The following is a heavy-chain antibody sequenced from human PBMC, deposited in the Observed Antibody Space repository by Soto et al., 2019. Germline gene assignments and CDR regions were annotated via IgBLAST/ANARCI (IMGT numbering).Heavy chain of an antibody. CDR1: GYTLIGYY. V-gene: IGHV1-2*02. CDR2: INPNTYGT. CDR3: ARDRDYAEFDY. D-gene: IGHD2-2*01. J-gene: IGHJ4*02. Sequence: QVQLVQSGAEVKKPGASVKVSCKASGYTLIGYYFHCVRQAPGQGLEWMGWINPNTYGTKMYAQKFQGRVTLTRDMYTSTAYMELISLRSDDTAVDYCARDRDYAEFDYWGQGTLVTVSA.